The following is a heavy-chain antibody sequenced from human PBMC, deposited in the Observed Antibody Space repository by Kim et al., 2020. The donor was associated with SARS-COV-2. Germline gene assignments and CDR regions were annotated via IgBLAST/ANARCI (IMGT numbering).Heavy chain of an antibody. CDR2: IYYSGST. CDR3: ASQYSYGLTPFWLAKQPFDY. CDR1: GGSISSSSYY. Sequence: SETLSLTCTVSGGSISSSSYYWGWIRQPPGKGLEWIGSIYYSGSTYYNPSLKSRVTISVDTSKNQFSLKLSSVTAADTAVYYCASQYSYGLTPFWLAKQPFDYWGQGTLVTVSS. V-gene: IGHV4-39*01. J-gene: IGHJ4*02. D-gene: IGHD5-18*01.